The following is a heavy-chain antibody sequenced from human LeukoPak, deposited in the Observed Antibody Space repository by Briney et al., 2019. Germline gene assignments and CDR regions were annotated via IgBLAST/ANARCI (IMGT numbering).Heavy chain of an antibody. V-gene: IGHV4-59*02. CDR1: GASVSSYY. CDR2: IFYRGTT. Sequence: SETLSLTCTVSGASVSSYYWSWIRQAPGKGLEWIGYIFYRGTTDYSPSLNRRVTLSVDTSKNQFSLQLSSLTAADTAVYYCARGLVIRQDDAFDIWGHGIMVTVSS. CDR3: ARGLVIRQDDAFDI. D-gene: IGHD3-9*01. J-gene: IGHJ3*02.